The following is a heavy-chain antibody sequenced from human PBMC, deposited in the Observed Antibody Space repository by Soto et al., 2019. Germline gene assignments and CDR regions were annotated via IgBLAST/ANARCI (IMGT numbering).Heavy chain of an antibody. Sequence: GGSLRLSCAASGFTFSSYAMHWVSQAPGKGLEWVAVISYDGSNKYYADSVKGRFTISRDNSKNTLYLQMNSLRAEDSSVYYLARAGRRAFDIWGQGTMVTVSS. J-gene: IGHJ3*02. V-gene: IGHV3-30-3*01. CDR3: ARAGRRAFDI. CDR2: ISYDGSNK. D-gene: IGHD2-15*01. CDR1: GFTFSSYA.